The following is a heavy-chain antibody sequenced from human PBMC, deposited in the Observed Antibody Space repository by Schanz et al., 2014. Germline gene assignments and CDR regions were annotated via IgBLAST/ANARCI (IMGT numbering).Heavy chain of an antibody. Sequence: EVQLVESGGGLVQPGGSLRLSCAASGFTVRTFAMTWVRQAPGKGLEWVSVISARGEVSKYSDSVKGRFIVSRDNSRATLFLQMDSLRAADTAFYYCAKWEDIVPEPEPMRGWFDSWGQGILVTVSS. D-gene: IGHD2-8*01. CDR1: GFTVRTFA. CDR2: ISARGEVS. V-gene: IGHV3-23*04. CDR3: AKWEDIVPEPEPMRGWFDS. J-gene: IGHJ5*01.